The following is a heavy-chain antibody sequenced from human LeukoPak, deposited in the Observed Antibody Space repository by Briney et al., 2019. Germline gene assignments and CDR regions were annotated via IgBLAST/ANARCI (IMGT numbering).Heavy chain of an antibody. J-gene: IGHJ5*02. Sequence: SETLSLTCTVSGDSVSSSYWNWIRQPPGRGLEWIGYIYYSGSANYNPSLKSRVTISVDTSKNQFSLKLSSVTAADTAVYYCARGVKAETWGQGTLVTVSS. V-gene: IGHV4-59*02. CDR1: GDSVSSSY. CDR2: IYYSGSA. D-gene: IGHD2-15*01. CDR3: ARGVKAET.